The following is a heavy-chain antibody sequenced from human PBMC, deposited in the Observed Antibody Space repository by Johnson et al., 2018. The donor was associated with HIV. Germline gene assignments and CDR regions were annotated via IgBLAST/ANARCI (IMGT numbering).Heavy chain of an antibody. CDR2: IRYDGSNK. Sequence: QVQLVESGGGVVQPGGSLRLSCAASGFIFSSYGMHWVRQAPGKGLEWVAFIRYDGSNKYYGDSVKGRFTISRDNSKNTLSLQMNSLRAEDTAVYYCAKDLFTEREDDVFDIWGQGTMVTVSS. CDR1: GFIFSSYG. D-gene: IGHD1-26*01. V-gene: IGHV3-30*02. CDR3: AKDLFTEREDDVFDI. J-gene: IGHJ3*02.